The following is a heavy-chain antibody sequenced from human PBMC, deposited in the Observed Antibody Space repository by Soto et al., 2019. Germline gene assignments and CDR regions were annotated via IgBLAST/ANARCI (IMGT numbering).Heavy chain of an antibody. J-gene: IGHJ4*02. D-gene: IGHD3-22*01. CDR1: GFTFSSYG. CDR3: ARDGGAIVVGYYFDY. Sequence: QVQLVESGGGVVQPGRSLRLSCAASGFTFSSYGMHWVRQAPGKGLEWVAVIWYDGSNKDYADSVKGRFTISRDNSKNTLYLQMNSLRAEDTAVYYCARDGGAIVVGYYFDYWGQGTLVTVSS. V-gene: IGHV3-33*01. CDR2: IWYDGSNK.